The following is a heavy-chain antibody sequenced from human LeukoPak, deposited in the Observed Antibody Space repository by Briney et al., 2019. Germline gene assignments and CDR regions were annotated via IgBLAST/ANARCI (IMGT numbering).Heavy chain of an antibody. J-gene: IGHJ6*03. Sequence: SETLSLTCTVSGGFISSYYWSWIRQPPGKGLEWIGYIYYSGSTNYNPSLKSRVTISVDTSKNQFSLKLSSVTAADTAVYYCARLVVVPAATDASYYYYMDVWGKGTTVTVSS. V-gene: IGHV4-59*08. D-gene: IGHD2-2*01. CDR1: GGFISSYY. CDR2: IYYSGST. CDR3: ARLVVVPAATDASYYYYMDV.